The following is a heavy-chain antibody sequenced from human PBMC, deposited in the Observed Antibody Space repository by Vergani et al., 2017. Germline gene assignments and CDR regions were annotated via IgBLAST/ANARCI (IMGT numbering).Heavy chain of an antibody. CDR2: IYHSGST. CDR3: VTRDGIWYFDL. Sequence: QVQLQQWGAGLLKPSETLSLTCAVYGGSFSGYYWSWIRQPPGKGLEWIGEIYHSGSTNYNPSLKSRVTISVDKSKNQFSLKLSSVTAADTAVYYCVTRDGIWYFDLWGRGTWSLSPQ. J-gene: IGHJ2*01. CDR1: GGSFSGYY. D-gene: IGHD5-24*01. V-gene: IGHV4-34*01.